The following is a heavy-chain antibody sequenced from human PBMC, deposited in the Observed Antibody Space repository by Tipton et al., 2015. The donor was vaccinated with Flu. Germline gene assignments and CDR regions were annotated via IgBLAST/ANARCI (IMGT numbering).Heavy chain of an antibody. Sequence: TLSLTCAVSGNSIRSSNYYWGWIRQPPGKGLEWIGNIFHSGNTKYNPSLKSRVSISVDTSKNQFSLKLSSVTATDTAVYYCARRDYNNYVSEPKNWFDPWGQGALVTVSS. J-gene: IGHJ5*02. D-gene: IGHD4-11*01. CDR2: IFHSGNT. CDR1: GNSIRSSNYY. V-gene: IGHV4-61*01. CDR3: ARRDYNNYVSEPKNWFDP.